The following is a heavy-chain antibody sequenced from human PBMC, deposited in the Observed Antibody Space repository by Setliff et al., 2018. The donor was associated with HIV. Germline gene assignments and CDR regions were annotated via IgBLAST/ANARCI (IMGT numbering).Heavy chain of an antibody. J-gene: IGHJ4*02. CDR3: ARGLTDTIFGVVTHYYFDY. CDR2: INHSGST. V-gene: IGHV4-34*01. Sequence: SETLSLTCAVYGESFSGYYWSWIRQPPGKGLEWIGEINHSGSTNYNSSPKSRVTISLDTSKNQFSLKLSSVTAADTAVYYCARGLTDTIFGVVTHYYFDYWGQGTLVTVSS. D-gene: IGHD3-3*01. CDR1: GESFSGYY.